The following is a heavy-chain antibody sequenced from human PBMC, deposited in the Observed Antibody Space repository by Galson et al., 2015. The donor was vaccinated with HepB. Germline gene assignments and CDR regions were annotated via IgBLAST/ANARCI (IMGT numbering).Heavy chain of an antibody. J-gene: IGHJ4*02. CDR2: IWYDGSNK. CDR1: GFTFSSYG. D-gene: IGHD4-17*01. V-gene: IGHV3-33*06. CDR3: AKDLGGDYGFDY. Sequence: SLRLSCAASGFTFSSYGMHWVRQAQGKGLEWVAVIWYDGSNKYYADSVKGRFTISRDNSKNTLYLQMNSLRAEDTAVYYCAKDLGGDYGFDYWGQGTLVTVSS.